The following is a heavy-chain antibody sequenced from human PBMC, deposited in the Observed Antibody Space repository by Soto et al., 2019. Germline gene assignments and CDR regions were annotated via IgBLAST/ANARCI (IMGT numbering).Heavy chain of an antibody. CDR3: AKSPGGLHVYKSDYYGMDV. CDR1: GLTFSTYA. Sequence: EVHLLESGGDLVQPGGSLRLSCTASGLTFSTYAMSWVRQAPGKGLEWVSAIGGSGTGGRTYYADSVKGRFTISRDNSTNTVYLQMNTLRADDTAVYYWAKSPGGLHVYKSDYYGMDVWGQGTTVTGSS. J-gene: IGHJ6*02. D-gene: IGHD3-16*01. V-gene: IGHV3-23*01. CDR2: IGGSGTGGRT.